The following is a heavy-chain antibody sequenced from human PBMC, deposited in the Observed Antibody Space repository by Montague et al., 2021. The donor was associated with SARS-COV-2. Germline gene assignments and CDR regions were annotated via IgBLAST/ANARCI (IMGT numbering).Heavy chain of an antibody. V-gene: IGHV2-5*02. J-gene: IGHJ4*02. CDR3: AHRLPAVAAFDY. CDR1: GFSLSTRTVG. Sequence: PALVKPTQTLTLTCTFSGFSLSTRTVGVGWIRQPPGKPLEWLALIYWDDDKRYSPSLKSRLTITKVTSKNQVVLTMTNMDPVDTATDYCAHRLPAVAAFDYWGQGTLVTVSS. CDR2: IYWDDDK. D-gene: IGHD6-6*01.